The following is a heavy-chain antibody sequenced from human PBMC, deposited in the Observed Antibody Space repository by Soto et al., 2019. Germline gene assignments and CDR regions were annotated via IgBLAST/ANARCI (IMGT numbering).Heavy chain of an antibody. D-gene: IGHD6-13*01. V-gene: IGHV1-2*04. CDR1: GYTFTGYY. CDR3: ARMPSKAVAPGYRAFDI. J-gene: IGHJ3*02. Sequence: ASVKVSCKASGYTFTGYYMHWVRQAPGKGVEWMGWINTNSGGTNYAQKFQGWVTMTRDPYISTGYMELSRLRSDDTDVYYCARMPSKAVAPGYRAFDIWGQGTMVTVSS. CDR2: INTNSGGT.